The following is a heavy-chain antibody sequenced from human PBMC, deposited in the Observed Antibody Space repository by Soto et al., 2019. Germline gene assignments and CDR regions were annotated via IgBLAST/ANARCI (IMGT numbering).Heavy chain of an antibody. Sequence: SETLSLTCTVSGGSISSSSYYWGWIRQPPGKGLEWIGSIYYSGSTYYNPSLKSRVTISTDTSKNQFSLRLTSVTAADTAVYFCARHDDRPGFINGFDIWGRGTMVT. J-gene: IGHJ3*02. V-gene: IGHV4-39*01. CDR1: GGSISSSSYY. CDR2: IYYSGST. D-gene: IGHD3-16*01. CDR3: ARHDDRPGFINGFDI.